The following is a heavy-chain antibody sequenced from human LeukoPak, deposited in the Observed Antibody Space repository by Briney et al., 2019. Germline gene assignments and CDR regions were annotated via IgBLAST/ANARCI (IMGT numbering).Heavy chain of an antibody. V-gene: IGHV4-34*01. CDR3: ARAYSPYYYDSSGYYY. J-gene: IGHJ4*02. CDR2: INHSGST. Sequence: PPETLSLTCAVYGGSFSGYYWSWIRQPPGKGLEWIGEINHSGSTNYNPSLKSRVTISVDTSKNQFSLKLSSVTAADTAVYYCARAYSPYYYDSSGYYYWGQGTLVTVSS. D-gene: IGHD3-22*01. CDR1: GGSFSGYY.